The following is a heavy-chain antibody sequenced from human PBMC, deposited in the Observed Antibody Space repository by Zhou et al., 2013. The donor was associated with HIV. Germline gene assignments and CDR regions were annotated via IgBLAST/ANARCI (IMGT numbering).Heavy chain of an antibody. V-gene: IGHV1-2*02. CDR1: GYTFTDYY. CDR2: INPYSGAT. CDR3: VRERYEFHY. D-gene: IGHD3-16*01. J-gene: IGHJ4*02. Sequence: QVQLVQSGAEVKKPGASVKVSCKASGYTFTDYYIHWVRQAPGQGLEWMGWINPYSGATNYAQKFQDRVTMTRDTSISTASMEVSRLRSEDTAVYYCVRERYEFHYWGQGTLVTVSS.